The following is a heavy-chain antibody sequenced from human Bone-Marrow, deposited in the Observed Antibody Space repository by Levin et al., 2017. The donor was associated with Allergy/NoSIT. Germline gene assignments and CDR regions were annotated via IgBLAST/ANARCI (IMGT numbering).Heavy chain of an antibody. CDR1: GFTFSSYW. J-gene: IGHJ3*02. Sequence: GESLKISCAASGFTFSSYWMSWVRQAPGKGLEWVANIKQDGSEKYYVDSVKGRFTISRDNAKNSLYLQMNSLRAEDTAVYYCASEGQWLDAFDIWGQGTMITVSS. CDR2: IKQDGSEK. CDR3: ASEGQWLDAFDI. D-gene: IGHD6-19*01. V-gene: IGHV3-7*01.